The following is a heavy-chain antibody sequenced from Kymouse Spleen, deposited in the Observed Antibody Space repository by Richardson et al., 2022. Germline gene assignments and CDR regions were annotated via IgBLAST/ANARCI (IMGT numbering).Heavy chain of an antibody. CDR1: GGSFSGYY. CDR3: ARRGGIAARPDFDY. CDR2: INHSGST. V-gene: IGHV4-34*01. D-gene: IGHD6-6*01. J-gene: IGHJ4*02. Sequence: QVQLQQWGAGLLKPSETLSLTCAVYGGSFSGYYWSWIRQPPGKGLEWIGEINHSGSTNYNPSLKSRVTISVDTSKNQFSLKLSSVTAADTAVYYCARRGGIAARPDFDYWGQGTLVTVSS.